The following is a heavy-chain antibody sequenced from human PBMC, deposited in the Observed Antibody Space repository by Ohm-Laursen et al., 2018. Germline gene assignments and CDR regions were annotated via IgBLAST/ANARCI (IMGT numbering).Heavy chain of an antibody. D-gene: IGHD6-6*01. CDR1: GGTFSSYA. J-gene: IGHJ4*02. Sequence: SSVKVSCKSSGGTFSSYAISWMRQAPGQGLEWMGWISTYNGNTNYAQKLQGRVTMTTDTSTSTAYLELRSLRSDDTAVYYCARDSPEYIAARRHDYWGQGTLVTVSS. CDR2: ISTYNGNT. V-gene: IGHV1-18*01. CDR3: ARDSPEYIAARRHDY.